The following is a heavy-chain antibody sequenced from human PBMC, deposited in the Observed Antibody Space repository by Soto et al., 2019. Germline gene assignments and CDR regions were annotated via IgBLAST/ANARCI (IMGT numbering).Heavy chain of an antibody. CDR1: GYTFTGYY. J-gene: IGHJ6*03. D-gene: IGHD3-9*01. V-gene: IGHV1-2*04. CDR2: INPNSGGT. Sequence: ASVKVSCKASGYTFTGYYMHWVRQAPGQGLEWMGWINPNSGGTNYAQKFQGWVTMTRDTSISTAYMELSRLRSDDTAVYYCARSYYDILTGPPYYMDVWGKGTTVTVSS. CDR3: ARSYYDILTGPPYYMDV.